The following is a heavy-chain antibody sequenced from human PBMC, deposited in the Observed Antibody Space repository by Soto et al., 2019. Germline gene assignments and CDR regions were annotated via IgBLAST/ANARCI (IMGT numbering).Heavy chain of an antibody. D-gene: IGHD6-19*01. CDR2: IRVGGGDT. V-gene: IGHV3-23*01. J-gene: IGHJ5*02. CDR3: AKCSVGTVRSSGWCNWFDP. CDR1: GFTFSSSA. Sequence: EVRLLESGGGLAQPGGSLRLSCAASGFTFSSSAMNWVRQAPGKGLEWVSSIRVGGGDTFYADSVRGRFTVSRDISRNTLYLQMNSLRAEDTAIYYWAKCSVGTVRSSGWCNWFDPGGQGTLVTVSS.